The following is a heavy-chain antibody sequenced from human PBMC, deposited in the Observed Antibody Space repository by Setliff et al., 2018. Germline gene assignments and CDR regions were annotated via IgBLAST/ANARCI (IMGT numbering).Heavy chain of an antibody. J-gene: IGHJ6*03. CDR1: GYTFTSYG. CDR3: ARDRVEDYGGILHYYYYYMDV. CDR2: ISAYNGNT. D-gene: IGHD4-17*01. Sequence: ASVKVSCKASGYTFTSYGISWVRQAPGQGLEWMGWISAYNGNTNYAQKLQGRVTMTTDTSTSTAYMKLRSLRSDDTAVYYCARDRVEDYGGILHYYYYYMDVWGKGTTVTVSS. V-gene: IGHV1-18*01.